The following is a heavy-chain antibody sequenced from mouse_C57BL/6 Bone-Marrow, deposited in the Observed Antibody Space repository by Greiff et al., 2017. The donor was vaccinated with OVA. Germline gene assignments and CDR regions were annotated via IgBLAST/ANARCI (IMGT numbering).Heavy chain of an antibody. CDR2: IDPSDSYT. CDR1: GYTFTSYW. D-gene: IGHD2-4*01. CDR3: ARLGGIYYDYDGFAY. J-gene: IGHJ3*01. V-gene: IGHV1-69*01. Sequence: QVQLQQPGAELVMPGASVKLSCKASGYTFTSYWMHWVKQRPGQGLEWIGEIDPSDSYTNYNQKFKGKSTLTVDKSSSTAYMQLSSLTSDDSAVYYCARLGGIYYDYDGFAYWGQGTLVTVSA.